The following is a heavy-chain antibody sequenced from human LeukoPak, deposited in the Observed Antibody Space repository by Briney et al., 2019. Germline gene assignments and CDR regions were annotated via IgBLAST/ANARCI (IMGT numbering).Heavy chain of an antibody. D-gene: IGHD2-2*01. CDR3: ARDEGYCTSLSCSLGDP. Sequence: GGSVKVSCKASGYSFTSYGFSWVRQPPGQGLEWMGWISVYNGYTNYAQNFQGRVTMTTDTFTSTAYMELRSLRSDDTAVYYCARDEGYCTSLSCSLGDPWGQGTLVTVSS. CDR1: GYSFTSYG. J-gene: IGHJ5*02. CDR2: ISVYNGYT. V-gene: IGHV1-18*01.